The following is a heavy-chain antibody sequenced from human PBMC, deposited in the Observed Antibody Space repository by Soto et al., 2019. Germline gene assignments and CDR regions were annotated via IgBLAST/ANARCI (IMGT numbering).Heavy chain of an antibody. CDR2: IYPGVSDT. Sequence: PGESLKISCKGSGYSFTSYWIGWVRQMPGKGLEWKGIIYPGVSDTRYSPSFQGQVTISADKSISTVYLQWSSLKASDTAMYYCAGGGVRGVITRTRDYYGMDVWGQGTTVTVSS. CDR1: GYSFTSYW. J-gene: IGHJ6*02. V-gene: IGHV5-51*01. D-gene: IGHD3-10*01. CDR3: AGGGVRGVITRTRDYYGMDV.